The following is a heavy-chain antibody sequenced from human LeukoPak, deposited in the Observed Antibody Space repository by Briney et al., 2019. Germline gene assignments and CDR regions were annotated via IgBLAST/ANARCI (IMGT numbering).Heavy chain of an antibody. D-gene: IGHD3-22*01. J-gene: IGHJ4*02. CDR3: VHRRYYYDSSGYYQDYYFDY. V-gene: IGHV2-5*02. Sequence: SGPTLVKPTQTLTLTCTFSGFSLNTNGVGVGWIRQPPGKALEWLALIYWDDDKRYSPSLKSRLTINKDTSKNQVVLTMTNMDPVDTATYYCVHRRYYYDSSGYYQDYYFDYWGQGTLVIVSS. CDR2: IYWDDDK. CDR1: GFSLNTNGVG.